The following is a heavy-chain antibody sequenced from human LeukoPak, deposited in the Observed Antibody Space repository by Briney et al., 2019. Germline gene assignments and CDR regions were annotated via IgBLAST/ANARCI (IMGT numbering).Heavy chain of an antibody. CDR3: ARGVREDTAMVHAPKITYYYGMDV. CDR2: ISYDGSNK. J-gene: IGHJ6*02. Sequence: PGRSLRLSCAASGFTFSSYAMHWVRQAPGKGLEWVAVISYDGSNKYYADSVKGRFTISRDNSKNTLYLQMNSLRAEDTAVYYCARGVREDTAMVHAPKITYYYGMDVWGQGTTVTVSS. CDR1: GFTFSSYA. V-gene: IGHV3-30-3*01. D-gene: IGHD5-18*01.